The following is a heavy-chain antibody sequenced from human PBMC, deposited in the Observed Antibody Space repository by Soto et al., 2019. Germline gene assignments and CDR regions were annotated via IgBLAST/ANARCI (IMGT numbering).Heavy chain of an antibody. CDR1: GYSFTSYW. D-gene: IGHD3-10*01. V-gene: IGHV5-51*01. CDR2: IYPGDSDT. J-gene: IGHJ5*02. Sequence: GESLKISCKGSGYSFTSYWIGWVRQMPGKGLEWMGIIYPGDSDTRYSPSFQGQVTISADKSISTAYLQWSSLKASDTAMYYCARSPNYGSGSYYKIHNWFDPWGQGTLVTVSS. CDR3: ARSPNYGSGSYYKIHNWFDP.